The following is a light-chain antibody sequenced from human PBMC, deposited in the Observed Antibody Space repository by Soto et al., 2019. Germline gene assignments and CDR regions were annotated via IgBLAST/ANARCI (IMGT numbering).Light chain of an antibody. CDR3: QQSHSTHLT. V-gene: IGKV1-39*01. CDR2: AAS. J-gene: IGKJ4*01. Sequence: DIQVTQSPSSLSASVGDTVTITCRASQTITSYLNWYQQKPGKAPRLLIYAASALHTGVPSRFSGRGSGTDFRLIITNLQPDDFATYYCQQSHSTHLTFGVGTQVEVK. CDR1: QTITSY.